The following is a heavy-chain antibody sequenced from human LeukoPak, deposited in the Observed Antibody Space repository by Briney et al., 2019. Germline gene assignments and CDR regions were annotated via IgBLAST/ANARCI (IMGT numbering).Heavy chain of an antibody. V-gene: IGHV3-30*02. CDR3: AKNQSTYYDFWSGYYGFDY. CDR1: GFTFSSYA. Sequence: PGRSLRLSCAASGFTFSSYAMHWVRQAPGKGLEWVAFIRYDGSNKYYADSVKGRFTISRDNSKNTLYLQMNSLRAEDTAVYYCAKNQSTYYDFWSGYYGFDYWGQGTLVTVSS. CDR2: IRYDGSNK. D-gene: IGHD3-3*01. J-gene: IGHJ4*02.